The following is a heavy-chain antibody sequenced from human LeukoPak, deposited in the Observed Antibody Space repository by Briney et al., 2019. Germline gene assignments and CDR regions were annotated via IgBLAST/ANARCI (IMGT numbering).Heavy chain of an antibody. CDR2: INPSGGST. J-gene: IGHJ5*02. V-gene: IGHV1-46*01. CDR1: GYTFTSYY. CDR3: ARDRCPGYDFWSGPDGFDP. Sequence: GASVKASCKASGYTFTSYYMHWVRQAPGQGLGWMGIINPSGGSTSYAQKFQGRVTMTRDVSTSTVYMELSSLRSEDTAVYYCARDRCPGYDFWSGPDGFDPWGQGTLVTVSS. D-gene: IGHD3-3*01.